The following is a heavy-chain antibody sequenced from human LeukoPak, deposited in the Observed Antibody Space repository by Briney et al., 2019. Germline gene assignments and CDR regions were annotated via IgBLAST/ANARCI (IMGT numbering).Heavy chain of an antibody. CDR2: ISAYNGNT. D-gene: IGHD6-25*01. V-gene: IGHV1-18*01. J-gene: IGHJ4*02. Sequence: ASVKVACKASGYTFTSYGISWVRQAPGQGLEWMGWISAYNGNTNYAQKLQGRVTMTTDTSATTAYMELRSLKSDDTAVYYCARESNGGYGFDYWGQGTKVTVAS. CDR3: ARESNGGYGFDY. CDR1: GYTFTSYG.